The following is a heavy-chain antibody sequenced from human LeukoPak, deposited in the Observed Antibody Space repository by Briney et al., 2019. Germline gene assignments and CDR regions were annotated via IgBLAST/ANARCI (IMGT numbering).Heavy chain of an antibody. CDR1: GGSFSGYY. Sequence: SETLSLTCAVYGGSFSGYYWSWIRQPPGKGLEWIGEINHSENTNYTPSLKSRVTISVDTSKNQFSLKLSSVTAADTAAYYCARGRKDYYDSSRYFDYWGQGTLVTVSS. CDR2: INHSENT. CDR3: ARGRKDYYDSSRYFDY. J-gene: IGHJ4*02. D-gene: IGHD3-22*01. V-gene: IGHV4-34*01.